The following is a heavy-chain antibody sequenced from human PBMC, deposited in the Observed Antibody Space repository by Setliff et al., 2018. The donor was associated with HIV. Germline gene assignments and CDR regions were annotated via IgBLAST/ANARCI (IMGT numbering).Heavy chain of an antibody. J-gene: IGHJ4*02. CDR1: GGSISSGSYY. CDR3: SRLYGSGHYFAFDF. V-gene: IGHV4-61*09. Sequence: TLSLTCSVSGGSISSGSYYWSWIRQPAGKGLEWIGHIYTSGSTNYNPSLKSRVTMSVDTSKNQFSLKLSSVTAADTAVYYCSRLYGSGHYFAFDFWGQGALVTRLL. D-gene: IGHD3-10*01. CDR2: IYTSGST.